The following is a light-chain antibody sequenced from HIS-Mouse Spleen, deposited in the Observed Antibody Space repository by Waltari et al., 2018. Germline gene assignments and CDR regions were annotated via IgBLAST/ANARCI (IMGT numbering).Light chain of an antibody. CDR3: SSYTSSSTLSWV. J-gene: IGLJ3*02. V-gene: IGLV2-14*01. CDR2: GVS. CDR1: SSDVGGYNY. Sequence: QSALTQPASVSGSPGQSITISCTGTSSDVGGYNYVSWYQQHPGKAPKLMIYGVSNRPSGVSNRFSGSKSGNTASLTISGLQAEDEADYSCSSYTSSSTLSWVFGGGTKLTVL.